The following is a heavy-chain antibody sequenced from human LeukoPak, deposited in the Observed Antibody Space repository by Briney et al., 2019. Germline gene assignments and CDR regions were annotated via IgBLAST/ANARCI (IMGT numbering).Heavy chain of an antibody. CDR3: ATDLRGIAAAAPGSFDY. J-gene: IGHJ4*02. CDR1: GYTLTELS. D-gene: IGHD6-13*01. CDR2: FDPEDGET. Sequence: GASVKVSCTVSGYTLTELSMHWVRQAPGKGLEWMGGFDPEDGETIYAQKFQGRVTMTEDTSTDTAYMELSSLRSEDTAVYYCATDLRGIAAAAPGSFDYWGQGTLVTVSS. V-gene: IGHV1-24*01.